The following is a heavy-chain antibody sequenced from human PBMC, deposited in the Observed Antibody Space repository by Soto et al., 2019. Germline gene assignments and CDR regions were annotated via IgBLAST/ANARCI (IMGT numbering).Heavy chain of an antibody. D-gene: IGHD6-6*01. Sequence: QITLKESGPTLVKPTQTLTLTCTFSGFSLSTSGVGVGWIRQPPGKALEWLAAIYWDDDKLYSPSLKSRLTVSKDTSNNQVFLTMTNMAPVDTATYDGAHRPRAARPSCYFDSWGQGTLVTVSS. CDR3: AHRPRAARPSCYFDS. CDR1: GFSLSTSGVG. V-gene: IGHV2-5*02. CDR2: IYWDDDK. J-gene: IGHJ4*02.